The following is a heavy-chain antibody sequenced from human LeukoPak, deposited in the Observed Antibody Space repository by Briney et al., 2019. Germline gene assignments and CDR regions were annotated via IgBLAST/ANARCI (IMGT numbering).Heavy chain of an antibody. V-gene: IGHV3-74*01. Sequence: GGSLRLSCAASGFTFSTYWMHWVRQAPGRGLVWVSRIDGEGSVTKYTDSVKGRFTISRDNAKNTVYLQMNSLRAEDTAVYYCTTGGSYSFDYWGQGTLVTVSS. CDR3: TTGGSYSFDY. CDR1: GFTFSTYW. J-gene: IGHJ4*02. D-gene: IGHD1-1*01. CDR2: IDGEGSVT.